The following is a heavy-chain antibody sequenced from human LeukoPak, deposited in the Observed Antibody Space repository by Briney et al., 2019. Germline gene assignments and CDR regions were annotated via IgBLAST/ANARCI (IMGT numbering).Heavy chain of an antibody. CDR2: IYHGGST. Sequence: SETLSLTCTVSAYSISSGYYWGWIRQPPGKGLEWIGRIYHGGSTYYNPSLNSRVTISVDTSKNQFSLKLSSVTAADTAVYYCARVNSYGYSYYYYYYMDVWGKGTTVTVSS. V-gene: IGHV4-38-2*02. CDR3: ARVNSYGYSYYYYYYMDV. CDR1: AYSISSGYY. J-gene: IGHJ6*03. D-gene: IGHD5-18*01.